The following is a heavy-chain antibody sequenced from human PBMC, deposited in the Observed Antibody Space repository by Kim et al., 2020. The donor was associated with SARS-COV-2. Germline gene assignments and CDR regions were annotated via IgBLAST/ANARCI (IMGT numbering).Heavy chain of an antibody. Sequence: SETLSLTCTVSGGSISSYYWSWIRQPPGKGLEWIGYMYYSGSTNYNPTLKSRVTISVDTSKNQFSLKLSSVTAADTAAYYCARAKQTVGASYYYGMDVWG. CDR3: ARAKQTVGASYYYGMDV. V-gene: IGHV4-59*13. CDR1: GGSISSYY. D-gene: IGHD1-26*01. J-gene: IGHJ6*01. CDR2: MYYSGST.